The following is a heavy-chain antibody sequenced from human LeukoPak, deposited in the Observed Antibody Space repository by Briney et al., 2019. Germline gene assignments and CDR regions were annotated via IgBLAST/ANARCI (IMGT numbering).Heavy chain of an antibody. CDR3: ARGDFGETNTAFDV. CDR2: INPNSAST. CDR1: GSTFTDHD. D-gene: IGHD4-17*01. V-gene: IGHV1-8*03. Sequence: ASVKVSCKTSGSTFTDHDDHWVRHAHGQGLEWMGWINPNSASTNYAQRLQGRVTFTRDTSLSIAYMELSILTSEDAAVYFCARGDFGETNTAFDVWGQGTLVAVSS. J-gene: IGHJ3*01.